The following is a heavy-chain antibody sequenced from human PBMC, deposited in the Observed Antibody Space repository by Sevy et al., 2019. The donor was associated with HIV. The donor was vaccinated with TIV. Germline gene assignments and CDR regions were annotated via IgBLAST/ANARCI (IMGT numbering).Heavy chain of an antibody. CDR2: INSDGSNT. D-gene: IGHD3-10*01. CDR3: GREMISMVPGVPDAFDI. Sequence: GGSLRLSCAASGFTFSTYWMHWVRQVPGKGLVWVSRINSDGSNTNYADSVKGRLTTSRDNAKNTVYLQMNSLRADDTALYFCGREMISMVPGVPDAFDIWGHGTMVTVSS. J-gene: IGHJ3*02. CDR1: GFTFSTYW. V-gene: IGHV3-74*01.